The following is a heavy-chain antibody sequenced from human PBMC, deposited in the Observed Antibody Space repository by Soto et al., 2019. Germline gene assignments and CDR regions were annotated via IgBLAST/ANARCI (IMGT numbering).Heavy chain of an antibody. Sequence: SETLSLTCTVSGGSISSYYWSWIRQPPGKGLKWIGYIYYSGSTNYNPSLKSRVTISVDTSKNQFSLKLSSVTAADTAVYYCARGSYYDFWSGYYQRYYFDYWGQGTLVTVSS. CDR2: IYYSGST. J-gene: IGHJ4*02. CDR3: ARGSYYDFWSGYYQRYYFDY. V-gene: IGHV4-59*01. D-gene: IGHD3-3*01. CDR1: GGSISSYY.